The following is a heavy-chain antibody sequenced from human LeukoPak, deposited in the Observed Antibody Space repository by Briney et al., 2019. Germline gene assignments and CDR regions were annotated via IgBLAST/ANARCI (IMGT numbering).Heavy chain of an antibody. CDR3: ARHRRVRGYCSGGSCYNWFDP. Sequence: PSQTLSLTCTVSGVSISSGDYYWSWIRQPPGKGLEWIGYIYYSGSTNYNPSLKSRVTISVDTSKNQFSLKLSSVTAADTAVYYCARHRRVRGYCSGGSCYNWFDPWGQGTLVTVSS. V-gene: IGHV4-30-4*08. J-gene: IGHJ5*02. CDR2: IYYSGST. D-gene: IGHD2-15*01. CDR1: GVSISSGDYY.